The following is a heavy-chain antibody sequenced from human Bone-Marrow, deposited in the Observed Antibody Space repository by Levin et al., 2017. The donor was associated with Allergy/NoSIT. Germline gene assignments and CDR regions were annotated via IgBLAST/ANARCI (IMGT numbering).Heavy chain of an antibody. CDR1: GGTFSSYA. V-gene: IGHV1-69*01. J-gene: IGHJ4*02. CDR2: IIPIFGTA. CDR3: ARDRGYSNYPFDY. Sequence: KISCKASGGTFSSYAISWVRQAPGQGLEWMGGIIPIFGTANYAQKFQGRVTITADESTSTAYMELSSLRSEDTAVYYCARDRGYSNYPFDYWGQGTLVTVSS. D-gene: IGHD4-11*01.